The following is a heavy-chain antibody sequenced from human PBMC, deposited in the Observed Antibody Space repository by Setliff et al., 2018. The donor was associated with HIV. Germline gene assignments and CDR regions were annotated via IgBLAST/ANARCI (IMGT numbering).Heavy chain of an antibody. CDR2: INHSGST. CDR1: GGSFSGYY. D-gene: IGHD5-18*01. CDR3: ARHLLRGYIYIVFDY. Sequence: PSETLSLTCAVYGGSFSGYYWSWIRQPPGKGLEWIGEINHSGSTNCNPSLKSRVTISIDTSKNQFSLKLSSVTAADTAVYYCARHLLRGYIYIVFDYWGQGTLVTVSS. J-gene: IGHJ4*02. V-gene: IGHV4-34*01.